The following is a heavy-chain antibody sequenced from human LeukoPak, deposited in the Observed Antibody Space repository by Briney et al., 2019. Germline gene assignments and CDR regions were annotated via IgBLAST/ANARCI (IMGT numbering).Heavy chain of an antibody. J-gene: IGHJ4*02. Sequence: PSETLSLTCTVSGGSVSSGSYYWSWIRQPPGKGLEWIGYIYYSGSTNYNPSLKSRVTISVDTSKNQFSLKLSSVTAAGTAVYYCARAGKGCSSTSCAIDYWGQGTLVTVSS. CDR3: ARAGKGCSSTSCAIDY. V-gene: IGHV4-61*01. CDR2: IYYSGST. D-gene: IGHD2-2*01. CDR1: GGSVSSGSYY.